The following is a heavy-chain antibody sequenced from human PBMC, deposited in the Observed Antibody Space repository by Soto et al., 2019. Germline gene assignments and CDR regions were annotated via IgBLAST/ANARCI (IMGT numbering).Heavy chain of an antibody. V-gene: IGHV3-23*01. D-gene: IGHD4-4*01. CDR3: AKRQSRNFGPSDF. J-gene: IGHJ4*02. Sequence: LRLSCSASGFSISSDAMSWVRQAPGKGLDWVSGISGSGANTNYADSVKGRFAISIDNSKNTLYLQMSSLRAEDTAVYYCAKRQSRNFGPSDFWGQETMLTISP. CDR2: ISGSGANT. CDR1: GFSISSDA.